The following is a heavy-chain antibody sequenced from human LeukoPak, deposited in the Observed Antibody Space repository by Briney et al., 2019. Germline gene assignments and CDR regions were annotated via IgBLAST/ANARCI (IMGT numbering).Heavy chain of an antibody. D-gene: IGHD6-13*01. CDR3: ARDLGYSSSWYTRPENWFDP. Sequence: SQTLSLTCAISGDSVSSNSAAWNWIRQSPSRGLEWLGSTYYRSKWYNDYAVSVKSRITINPDTSKNQFSLQLNSVTPEDTAVYYCARDLGYSSSWYTRPENWFDPWGQGTLVTVSS. J-gene: IGHJ5*02. V-gene: IGHV6-1*01. CDR1: GDSVSSNSAA. CDR2: TYYRSKWYN.